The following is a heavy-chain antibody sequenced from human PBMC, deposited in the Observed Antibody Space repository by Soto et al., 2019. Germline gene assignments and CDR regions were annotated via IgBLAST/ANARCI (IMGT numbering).Heavy chain of an antibody. J-gene: IGHJ4*02. V-gene: IGHV3-15*01. D-gene: IGHD1-1*01. CDR3: ARDLTRESTTDYFDI. CDR1: GFTFSHAW. Sequence: LRLSCAASGFTFSHAWMSWVRQAPGKGLEWVGRIKSRADGGTKDYGAPVRGRFTISRDDSENMLYLQMNSLKTEDTAVYYCARDLTRESTTDYFDIWSQGSLVTVSS. CDR2: IKSRADGGTK.